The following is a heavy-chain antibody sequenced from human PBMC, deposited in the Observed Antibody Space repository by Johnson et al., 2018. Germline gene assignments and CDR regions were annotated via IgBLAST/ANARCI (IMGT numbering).Heavy chain of an antibody. CDR2: MSYDGSNK. V-gene: IGHV3-30*03. CDR1: GFTFSSYD. Sequence: QVQLVQSGGGVVQPGRSLRLSCAASGFTFSSYDMDWVRQAPGKGLEWEAVMSYDGSNKYYGDSVKGRFTISRDNSKNTLYLQMNSLRAEDTALYYCARMWVGEKYHYYMDVWGKGTTVTVSS. CDR3: ARMWVGEKYHYYMDV. D-gene: IGHD3-10*01. J-gene: IGHJ6*03.